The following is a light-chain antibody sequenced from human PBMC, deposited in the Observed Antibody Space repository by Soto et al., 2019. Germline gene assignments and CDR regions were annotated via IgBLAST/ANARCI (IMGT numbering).Light chain of an antibody. Sequence: EVVMTQSPVTLSVSPGERAILSCRASQSLTTNLAWYQQKPGQAPRLLIHDASTRATGIPARFSGSGSGTEFTLTISSLQSEDFAVYYCQQYDDWPLTFGQGTRLEIK. CDR3: QQYDDWPLT. V-gene: IGKV3-15*01. J-gene: IGKJ5*01. CDR2: DAS. CDR1: QSLTTN.